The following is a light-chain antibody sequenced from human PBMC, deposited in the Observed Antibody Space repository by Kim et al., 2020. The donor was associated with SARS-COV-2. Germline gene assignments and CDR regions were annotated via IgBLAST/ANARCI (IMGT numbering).Light chain of an antibody. CDR2: DVS. V-gene: IGLV2-8*01. CDR1: SRDVGAYND. Sequence: GQSVTISCTGTSRDVGAYNDVSWYQQYPGKAPRLMIYDVSRRPSGVPDRFSGSKSGNTASLTVSGLQAGDEADYYCTSYAGSTELLFGGGTKLTVL. CDR3: TSYAGSTELL. J-gene: IGLJ2*01.